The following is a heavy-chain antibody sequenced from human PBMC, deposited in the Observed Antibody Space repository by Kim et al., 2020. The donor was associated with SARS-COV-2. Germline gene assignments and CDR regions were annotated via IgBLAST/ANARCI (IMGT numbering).Heavy chain of an antibody. D-gene: IGHD2-2*01. Sequence: GGSLRLSCAASGFTFSNAWMSWVRQAPGKGLEWVGRIKSKTDGGTTDYAAPVKGRFTISRDDSKNTLYLQMNSLKTEDTAVYYCTTTTSRIVVVPAAINYYYGMDVWGQGTTVTVSS. CDR2: IKSKTDGGTT. J-gene: IGHJ6*02. CDR3: TTTTSRIVVVPAAINYYYGMDV. V-gene: IGHV3-15*01. CDR1: GFTFSNAW.